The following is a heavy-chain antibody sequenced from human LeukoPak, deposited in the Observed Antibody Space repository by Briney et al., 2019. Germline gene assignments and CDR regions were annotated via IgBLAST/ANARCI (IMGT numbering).Heavy chain of an antibody. J-gene: IGHJ4*02. CDR2: IYHSGST. Sequence: PSQTLSPTCAVSGGSISSGGYSWSWIRQPPGKGLEWIGYIYHSGSTYYNPSLKSRVTISVDRSKNQFSLKLSSVTAADTAVYYCASEGSGGSSAYWGQGTLVTVSS. D-gene: IGHD2-15*01. V-gene: IGHV4-30-2*01. CDR3: ASEGSGGSSAY. CDR1: GGSISSGGYS.